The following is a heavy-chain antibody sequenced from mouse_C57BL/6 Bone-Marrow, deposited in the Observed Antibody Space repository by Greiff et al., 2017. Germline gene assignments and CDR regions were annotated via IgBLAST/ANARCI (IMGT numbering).Heavy chain of an antibody. D-gene: IGHD2-5*01. CDR2: IYPGSGST. CDR1: GYTFTSYW. CDR3: ARPYYSNYWYFDV. Sequence: QVQLQQPGAELVKPGASVKMSCKASGYTFTSYWITWVKQRPGQGLEWIGDIYPGSGSTNYNEKFKSKATLTVDTSSRTAYMQLRSLTSEDSAVYYCARPYYSNYWYFDVWGTGATVTVSS. J-gene: IGHJ1*03. V-gene: IGHV1-55*01.